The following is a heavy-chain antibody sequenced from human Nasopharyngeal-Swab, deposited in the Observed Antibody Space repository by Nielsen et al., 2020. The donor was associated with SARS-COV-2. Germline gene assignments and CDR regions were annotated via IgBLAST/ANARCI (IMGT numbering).Heavy chain of an antibody. J-gene: IGHJ4*02. Sequence: GESLKISCAASGFTFSSYSMNWVRQAPGKGLEWVSSISSSSSYIYYADSVKGRFTISRDNAKNSLYPQMNSLRAEDTAVYYCARGGNSVYWGQGTLVTVSS. CDR3: ARGGNSVY. CDR2: ISSSSSYI. D-gene: IGHD4-23*01. V-gene: IGHV3-21*01. CDR1: GFTFSSYS.